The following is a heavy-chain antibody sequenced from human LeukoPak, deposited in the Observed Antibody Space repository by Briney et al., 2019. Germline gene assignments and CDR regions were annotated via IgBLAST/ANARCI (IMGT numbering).Heavy chain of an antibody. V-gene: IGHV3-7*01. CDR2: IKEDATES. Sequence: ETLSLTCTVSGGSISSYYWSWIRQAPGKGLEWVAHIKEDATESRSVDSVKGRFTISRDNTKNSLFLQLNSLRAEDTAVYYCVRDRGWYHFDLWGQGTLVTVSS. CDR3: VRDRGWYHFDL. CDR1: GGSISSYY. D-gene: IGHD3-10*01. J-gene: IGHJ4*02.